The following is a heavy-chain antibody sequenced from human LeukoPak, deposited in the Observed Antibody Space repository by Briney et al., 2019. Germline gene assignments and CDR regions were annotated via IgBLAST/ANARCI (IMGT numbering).Heavy chain of an antibody. CDR1: GFTFSSYG. Sequence: GGTLRLSCAASGFTFSSYGMSWVRQAPGKGLEWVSAISGSGGSTYYADSVKGRFTISRDNSKNTLYLQMNSLRAEDTAVYYCAKIEFDDSSGYYAYWGQGTLVTVSS. D-gene: IGHD3-22*01. CDR2: ISGSGGST. J-gene: IGHJ4*02. CDR3: AKIEFDDSSGYYAY. V-gene: IGHV3-23*01.